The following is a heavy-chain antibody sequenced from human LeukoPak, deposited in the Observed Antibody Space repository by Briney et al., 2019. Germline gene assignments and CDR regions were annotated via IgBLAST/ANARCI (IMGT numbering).Heavy chain of an antibody. CDR3: AKGSSSGFKVCVFQH. V-gene: IGHV3-23*01. J-gene: IGHJ1*01. Sequence: PGGSLRLSCAASGFTFSSYGMSWVRQAPGKGLEWVSAISGSGGSTYYADSVKGRFTISRDNSKNTLYLQMNSLRAEDTAVYYCAKGSSSGFKVCVFQHWGQGTLVTVSS. D-gene: IGHD3-22*01. CDR2: ISGSGGST. CDR1: GFTFSSYG.